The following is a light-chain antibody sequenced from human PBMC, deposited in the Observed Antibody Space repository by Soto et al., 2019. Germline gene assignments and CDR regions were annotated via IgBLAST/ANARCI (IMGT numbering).Light chain of an antibody. CDR3: QQYGSSPGYT. Sequence: EIVLTQSPGTLSLSPAERATLSCRASQSVSSSYLAGYQQKPGQAPRLLIYGASSRATGIPDRFSGSGSGTDFNLTISKLEPEDFSVYYYQQYGSSPGYTFGQGTMLEIK. CDR2: GAS. J-gene: IGKJ2*01. CDR1: QSVSSSY. V-gene: IGKV3-20*01.